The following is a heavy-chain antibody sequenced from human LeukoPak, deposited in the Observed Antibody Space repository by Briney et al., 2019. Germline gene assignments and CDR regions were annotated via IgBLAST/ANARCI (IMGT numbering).Heavy chain of an antibody. CDR2: INTSGTT. D-gene: IGHD1-26*01. J-gene: IGHJ6*03. V-gene: IGHV4-61*02. CDR1: GASISSGSNS. CDR3: ARGVGAYYMDV. Sequence: SETLSLTCTVSGASISSGSNSWGWIRQPAGKGLEWIGRINTSGTTNYNPSLKSRVTMSIDTSKNQFSLKLSSVTAADTAVYYCARGVGAYYMDVWGKGTTVTISS.